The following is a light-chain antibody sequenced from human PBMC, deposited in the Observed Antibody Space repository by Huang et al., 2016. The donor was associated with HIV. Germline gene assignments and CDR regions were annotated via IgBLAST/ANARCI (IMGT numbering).Light chain of an antibody. Sequence: EIVMTPSPATLSVSPGERATLSCRASQSVSSNLAWYQQKPGQDPRLLIYGASTRATGIPARFSALGSGTKFTLTISSLQSEDFAVYYCQQYNNWPPMYTFGQGTNLEIK. CDR3: QQYNNWPPMYT. CDR2: GAS. CDR1: QSVSSN. V-gene: IGKV3-15*01. J-gene: IGKJ2*01.